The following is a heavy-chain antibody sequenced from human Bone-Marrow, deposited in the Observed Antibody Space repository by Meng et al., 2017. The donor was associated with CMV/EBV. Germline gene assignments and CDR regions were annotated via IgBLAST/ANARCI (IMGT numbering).Heavy chain of an antibody. J-gene: IGHJ4*02. CDR2: IYYSGSA. V-gene: IGHV4-61*08. Sequence: SETLSLTCTVSGGSISSGGYYWSWIRQHPGKGLEWIGYIYYSGSAIYNPSLKSRVTISVDTSQNLFSLRLRSVTTADTAVYYCARGEVTTLGYWGQGTLVTVAS. CDR1: GGSISSGGYY. CDR3: ARGEVTTLGY. D-gene: IGHD4-11*01.